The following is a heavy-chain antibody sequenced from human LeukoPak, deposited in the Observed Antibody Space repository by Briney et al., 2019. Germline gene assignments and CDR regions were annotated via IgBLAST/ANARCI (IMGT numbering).Heavy chain of an antibody. CDR1: GFTFSSYW. CDR3: ATGPGYISSW. V-gene: IGHV3-7*01. CDR2: IKQDGSEK. D-gene: IGHD6-13*01. J-gene: IGHJ4*02. Sequence: PGGSLRLSCAAFGFTFSSYWMSWVRQAPGKGLEWVANIKQDGSEKYYVDSVKGRFTISRDNAKNSLYLQMNSLRAEDTAVYYCATGPGYISSWWGQGTLVTVSS.